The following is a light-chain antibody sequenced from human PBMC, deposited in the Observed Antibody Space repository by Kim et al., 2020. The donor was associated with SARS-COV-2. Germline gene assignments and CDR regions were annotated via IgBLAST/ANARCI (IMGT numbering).Light chain of an antibody. J-gene: IGLJ2*01. CDR2: GNN. CDR3: QSYDSSLSVFVI. CDR1: RSNIGAGYD. V-gene: IGLV1-40*01. Sequence: VTISCTGSRSNIGAGYDVHWYQQLPGTAPKLLIYGNNNRPSGIPDRFSGSRSGTSASLAITGLQAEDEADYYCQSYDSSLSVFVIFGGGTKLTVL.